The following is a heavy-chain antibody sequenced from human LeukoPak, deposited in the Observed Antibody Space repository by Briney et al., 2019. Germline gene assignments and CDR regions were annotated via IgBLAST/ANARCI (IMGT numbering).Heavy chain of an antibody. CDR3: ARELHDYGVPFDY. V-gene: IGHV3-30*19. Sequence: GRSLRLSCAASGFTLRSYGMHWVRQAPGKGLEWVAVIWHDGDNRHYTDSVKGRFTISRDNSKNTLYLQMNSLRAEDTAVYYCARELHDYGVPFDYWGQGTLVTVSS. D-gene: IGHD4-17*01. J-gene: IGHJ4*02. CDR2: IWHDGDNR. CDR1: GFTLRSYG.